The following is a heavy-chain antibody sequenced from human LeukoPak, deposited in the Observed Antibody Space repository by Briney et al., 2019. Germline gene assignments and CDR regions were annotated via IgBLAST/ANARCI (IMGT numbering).Heavy chain of an antibody. J-gene: IGHJ5*02. V-gene: IGHV4-59*01. Sequence: SETLSLTCTVSGGSISGYFWSWIRQPPGKGLEWIGYIYYSGSSGSTHYNPSLRSRVTISVDTSRNQFSLKLSSVTAADTAVYYCARDISSSSWFSNWFDPWGQGTLVTVSS. CDR1: GGSISGYF. CDR3: ARDISSSSWFSNWFDP. D-gene: IGHD6-13*01. CDR2: IYYSGSSGST.